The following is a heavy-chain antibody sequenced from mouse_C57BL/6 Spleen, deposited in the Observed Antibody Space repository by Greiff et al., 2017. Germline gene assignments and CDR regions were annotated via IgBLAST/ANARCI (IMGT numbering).Heavy chain of an antibody. CDR1: GYAFSSSW. J-gene: IGHJ2*01. V-gene: IGHV1-82*01. D-gene: IGHD2-14*01. Sequence: VQLQQSGPELVKPGASVKISCKASGYAFSSSWMNWVKQRPGKGLEWIGRIYPGDGDTNYNGKFKGKATLTADKSSSTAYMQRSSLTSEDSAVYFCARRYRENYFDYWGQGTTLTVSS. CDR3: ARRYRENYFDY. CDR2: IYPGDGDT.